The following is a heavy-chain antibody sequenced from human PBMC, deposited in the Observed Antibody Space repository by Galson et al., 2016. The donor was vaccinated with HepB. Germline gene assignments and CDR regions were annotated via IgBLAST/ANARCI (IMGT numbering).Heavy chain of an antibody. Sequence: SLRLSCAASGFSFSSYNMNWVRQAPGKGLEWVSSISISSTSIYYADSVKGRFSISRDNAKNSLSLQMNSLRAEDTAAYYCARVSLYSGTYFDYWGQGTLVTVSS. J-gene: IGHJ4*02. CDR1: GFSFSSYN. CDR2: ISISSTSI. D-gene: IGHD1-26*01. CDR3: ARVSLYSGTYFDY. V-gene: IGHV3-21*01.